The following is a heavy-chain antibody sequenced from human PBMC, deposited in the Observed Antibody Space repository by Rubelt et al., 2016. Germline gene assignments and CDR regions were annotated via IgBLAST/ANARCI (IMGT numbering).Heavy chain of an antibody. V-gene: IGHV4-34*02. D-gene: IGHD1-26*01. J-gene: IGHJ4*02. CDR3: ASGGGSYAFDF. CDR1: GGSFSGYY. CDR2: INHSGST. Sequence: QVHLQQWGAGLLKPSETLSLTCAVYGGSFSGYYWSWIRQPPGKGLEWLGEINHSGSTNYNPSLKSRVTMSVDTSKNQFSLKPRSGAAADTAIYYCASGGGSYAFDFWGQGTLVTVSS.